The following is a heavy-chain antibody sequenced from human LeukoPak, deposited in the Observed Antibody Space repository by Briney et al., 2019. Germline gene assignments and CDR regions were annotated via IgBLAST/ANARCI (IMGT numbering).Heavy chain of an antibody. J-gene: IGHJ4*02. CDR1: GFTFGDDA. CDR3: ARVRLLWFGELNHYYFDY. V-gene: IGHV3-49*04. Sequence: GGSLRLSCTASGFTFGDDAMSWVRQAPGKGLEWVGFIRSKAYGGTTEYAASVKGRFTISRHNSKNTLYLQMNSLRAEDTAVYYCARVRLLWFGELNHYYFDYWGQGTLVTVSS. CDR2: IRSKAYGGTT. D-gene: IGHD3-10*01.